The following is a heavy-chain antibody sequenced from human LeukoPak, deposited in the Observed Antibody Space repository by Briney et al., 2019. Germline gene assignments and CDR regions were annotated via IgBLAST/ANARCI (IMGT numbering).Heavy chain of an antibody. CDR3: ARCITIFGVVIFDP. V-gene: IGHV4-34*01. D-gene: IGHD3-3*01. J-gene: IGHJ5*02. CDR1: GFTFSSYG. CDR2: INHSGST. Sequence: PGGSLRLSCAASGFTFSSYGMHWIRQPPGKGLEWIGEINHSGSTNYNPSLKSRVTISVDTSKNQFSLKLSSVTAADTAVYYCARCITIFGVVIFDPWGQGTLVTVSS.